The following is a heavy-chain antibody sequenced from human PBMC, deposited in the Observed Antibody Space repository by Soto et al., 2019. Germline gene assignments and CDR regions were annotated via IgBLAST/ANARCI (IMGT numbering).Heavy chain of an antibody. V-gene: IGHV3-33*01. CDR1: GFTFSSYG. Sequence: GGSLRLSCAASGFTFSSYGMHWVRQAPGKGLEWVAVIWYDGSNKYYADSVKGRFTISRDNSKNTLYLQMNSLRAEDTAVYYCARDRVAYCGGDCYSAYWGQGTLVTVSS. J-gene: IGHJ4*02. CDR2: IWYDGSNK. D-gene: IGHD2-21*02. CDR3: ARDRVAYCGGDCYSAY.